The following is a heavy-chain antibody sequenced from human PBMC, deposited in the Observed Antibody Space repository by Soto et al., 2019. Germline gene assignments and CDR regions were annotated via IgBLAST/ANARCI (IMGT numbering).Heavy chain of an antibody. D-gene: IGHD2-21*01. CDR3: ASGPMEGGDRGKGLSGMDV. CDR2: ISAYNGNT. J-gene: IGHJ6*02. Sequence: ASVKVSCKASGYTFTSYGISWVRQAPGQGLEWMGWISAYNGNTNYAQKLQGRVTMTTDTSTSTAYMELRSLRSDDTAVYYCASGPMEGGDRGKGLSGMDVWGQGTTVTVSS. CDR1: GYTFTSYG. V-gene: IGHV1-18*01.